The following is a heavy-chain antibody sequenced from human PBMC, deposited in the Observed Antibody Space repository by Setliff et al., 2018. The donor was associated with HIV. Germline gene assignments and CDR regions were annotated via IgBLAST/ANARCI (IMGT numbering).Heavy chain of an antibody. CDR1: GFTFSTNW. V-gene: IGHV3-7*03. J-gene: IGHJ4*02. CDR3: AKGPGFLTDF. D-gene: IGHD3-3*01. Sequence: PGGSLRLSCTASGFTFSTNWMGWVRQAPGKGLEWVANIRQDGNERYYVDSVRGRFTISRDNAKNSVHLQMNSLRDEDTAVYYCAKGPGFLTDFWGQGTLVTVSS. CDR2: IRQDGNER.